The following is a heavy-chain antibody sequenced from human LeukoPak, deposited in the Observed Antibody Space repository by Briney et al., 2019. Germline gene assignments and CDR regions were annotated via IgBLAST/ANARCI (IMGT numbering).Heavy chain of an antibody. CDR3: AKEGTTVTTYYYYYMDV. D-gene: IGHD4-17*01. CDR2: IRYDGSNK. V-gene: IGHV3-30*02. J-gene: IGHJ6*03. CDR1: GFTVSSDG. Sequence: PGGSLRLSCAASGFTVSSDGMHWVRQAPGKGLGWGACIRYDGSNKYYADSVKGRFTISRDNSKNTLYLQMNSLRAEDTAVYYCAKEGTTVTTYYYYYMDVWGKGTTVTISS.